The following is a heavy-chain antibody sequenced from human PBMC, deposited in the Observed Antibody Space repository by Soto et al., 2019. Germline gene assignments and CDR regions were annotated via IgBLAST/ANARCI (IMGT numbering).Heavy chain of an antibody. J-gene: IGHJ4*02. D-gene: IGHD4-17*01. Sequence: EVQLVESGGGLVQPGGSLRLSCAASGFTFSSYWRHWVGQAPGKGLVWVSRIHSDGRTTTYADSVKGRFTMSRDNAKNTLYLQMNSLRAEDTAVYYCARTYGSNSHFDYWGQGTLVIVSS. V-gene: IGHV3-74*01. CDR3: ARTYGSNSHFDY. CDR2: IHSDGRTT. CDR1: GFTFSSYW.